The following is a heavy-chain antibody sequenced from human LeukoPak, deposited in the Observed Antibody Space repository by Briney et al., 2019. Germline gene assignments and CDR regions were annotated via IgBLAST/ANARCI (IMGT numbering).Heavy chain of an antibody. J-gene: IGHJ3*02. D-gene: IGHD4-23*01. Sequence: EGSLRLSCAASGFTFSSYWMSWVRQAPGKGLEWVAVISYDGSNKYYADSVKGRFTISRDNSKNTLYLQMNSLRAEDTAVYYCLMGPDGGNSRDIWGQGTMVTVSS. CDR2: ISYDGSNK. CDR3: LMGPDGGNSRDI. V-gene: IGHV3-30*03. CDR1: GFTFSSYW.